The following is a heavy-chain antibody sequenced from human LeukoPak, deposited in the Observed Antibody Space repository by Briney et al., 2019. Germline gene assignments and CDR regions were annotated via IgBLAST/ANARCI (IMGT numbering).Heavy chain of an antibody. V-gene: IGHV1-69*01. CDR2: IIPIFGTA. Sequence: SVKVSCKASGGTFSSYAISWVRQAPGQGLEWMGGIIPIFGTANYAQKFQGRVTITADESTSTAYMELSSLRSEDTAVYYCARDDNYYYGMDVWGQGTTVTVSS. D-gene: IGHD3-9*01. CDR1: GGTFSSYA. J-gene: IGHJ6*02. CDR3: ARDDNYYYGMDV.